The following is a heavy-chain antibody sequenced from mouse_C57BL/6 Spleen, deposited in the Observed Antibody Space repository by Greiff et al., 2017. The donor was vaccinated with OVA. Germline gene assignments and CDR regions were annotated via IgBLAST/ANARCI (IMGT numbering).Heavy chain of an antibody. V-gene: IGHV1-50*01. J-gene: IGHJ2*01. CDR1: GYTFTSYW. Sequence: QVQLQQPGAELVKPGASVTLSCKASGYTFTSYWMQWVKQRPGQGLEWIGEIDPSDSYTNYNQKFKGKATLTVDTSSSTAYMQLSSLTSEDSAVYYCARRGPYGSSPYYFDYWGQGTTLTVSS. CDR2: IDPSDSYT. CDR3: ARRGPYGSSPYYFDY. D-gene: IGHD1-1*01.